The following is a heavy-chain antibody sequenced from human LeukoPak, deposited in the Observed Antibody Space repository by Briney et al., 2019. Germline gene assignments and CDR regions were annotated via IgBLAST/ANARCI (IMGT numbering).Heavy chain of an antibody. D-gene: IGHD5-18*01. CDR2: ISSSSSTI. Sequence: PGGSLRLSCAASGFTLSSYSMNWVRQAPGKGLEWVSSISSSSSTIYYADSVRGRFTTSRDNAKNSLYLQMNSLRAEDTALYYCARGGYTYGYLMDVWGKGTTVTVSS. J-gene: IGHJ6*03. CDR3: ARGGYTYGYLMDV. CDR1: GFTLSSYS. V-gene: IGHV3-48*01.